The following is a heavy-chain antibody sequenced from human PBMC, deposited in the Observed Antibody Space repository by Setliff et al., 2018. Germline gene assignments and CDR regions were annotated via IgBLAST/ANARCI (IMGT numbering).Heavy chain of an antibody. D-gene: IGHD3-3*01. V-gene: IGHV3-7*01. CDR3: GRDLSGRSDH. Sequence: GGSLRLSCAASGITFSGYCMSWVRQAPGKGLEWVANIKPDGSEENFADSVKGRFTISRDNAKNTLYLQMNSLRAEDTAVYYCGRDLSGRSDHWGQGALVTVSS. CDR2: IKPDGSEE. CDR1: GITFSGYC. J-gene: IGHJ4*02.